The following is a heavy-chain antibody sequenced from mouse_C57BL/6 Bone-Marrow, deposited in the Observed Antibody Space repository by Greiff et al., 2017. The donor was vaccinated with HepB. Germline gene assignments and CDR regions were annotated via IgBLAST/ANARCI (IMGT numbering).Heavy chain of an antibody. CDR1: GFTFTDYY. CDR2: IRNNANGYTT. J-gene: IGHJ1*03. Sequence: EVMLVESGGGLVQPGGSLSLSCAASGFTFTDYYMSWVRQPPGKALEWLGFIRNNANGYTTEYSASVKGRFTISRDNSKSILYLQMNALSAEDSATYYCARDSSYGAWFAYWGTGTTVTVSS. D-gene: IGHD1-1*01. CDR3: ARDSSYGAWFAY. V-gene: IGHV7-3*01.